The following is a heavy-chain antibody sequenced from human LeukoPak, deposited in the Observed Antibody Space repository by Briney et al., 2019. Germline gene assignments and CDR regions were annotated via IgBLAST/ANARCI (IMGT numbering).Heavy chain of an antibody. CDR2: ISAYNGNT. D-gene: IGHD2-15*01. V-gene: IGHV1-18*01. CDR3: AAVVDCSGGSCYDY. J-gene: IGHJ4*02. CDR1: GYTFTSYG. Sequence: ASVKVSCKASGYTFTSYGISWVRQAPGQGLEWMGWISAYNGNTNYAQKLQGRVTMTTDTSTSTAYMELRSLRSDDTAVYYCAAVVDCSGGSCYDYWGQGTLVTVSS.